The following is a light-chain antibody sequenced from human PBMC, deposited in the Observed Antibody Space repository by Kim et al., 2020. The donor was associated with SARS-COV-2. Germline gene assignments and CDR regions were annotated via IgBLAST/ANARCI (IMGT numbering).Light chain of an antibody. CDR3: LQYNNWPPWT. Sequence: SPGERATPSCRASQNIRSNLAWYQQIPGQAPRLLIHGASNRATGIPARFSGSGSGTEFTLTINSLQSDDFAIYYCLQYNNWPPWTFGQGTKVDIK. CDR2: GAS. CDR1: QNIRSN. V-gene: IGKV3-15*01. J-gene: IGKJ1*01.